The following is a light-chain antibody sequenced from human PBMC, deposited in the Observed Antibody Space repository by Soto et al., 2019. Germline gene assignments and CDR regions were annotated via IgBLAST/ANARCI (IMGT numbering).Light chain of an antibody. Sequence: IQLTQSPSSLSASVEDRVTITCRASQGISSYLAWYQQKPGKAPKLLIYAASTLQSGVPSRFSGSGSGTEFTLTISSLQAEDFATYYCLQHYRYPRTFGQGTKVDIK. CDR1: QGISSY. V-gene: IGKV1-9*01. J-gene: IGKJ1*01. CDR2: AAS. CDR3: LQHYRYPRT.